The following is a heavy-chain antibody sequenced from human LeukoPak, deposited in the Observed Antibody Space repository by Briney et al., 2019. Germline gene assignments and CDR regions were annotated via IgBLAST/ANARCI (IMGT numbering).Heavy chain of an antibody. CDR2: ISAYNGNT. CDR3: ASLHLRDHYDFWSGYPPSPFDY. V-gene: IGHV1-18*01. Sequence: GASVKVSCKASGYTFTSYGISWVRQAPGQGLEWMGWISAYNGNTNYAQKLQGRVTMTTDTSTSTAYMELRSLRSDDTAVYYCASLHLRDHYDFWSGYPPSPFDYWGQGTLVTVSS. CDR1: GYTFTSYG. D-gene: IGHD3-3*01. J-gene: IGHJ4*02.